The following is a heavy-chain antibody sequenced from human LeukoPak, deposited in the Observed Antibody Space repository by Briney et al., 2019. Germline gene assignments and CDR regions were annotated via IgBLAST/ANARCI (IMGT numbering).Heavy chain of an antibody. D-gene: IGHD3-22*01. J-gene: IGHJ4*02. V-gene: IGHV4-39*07. CDR1: GGSISSSSYY. CDR3: ARGQYYYDSSGYREESDY. CDR2: IYYSGST. Sequence: SETLSLTCTVSGGSISSSSYYWGWIRQPPGKGLEWIGSIYYSGSTYYNPSLKSRVTISVDTSNNQFSLKLSSVTAADTAVYYCARGQYYYDSSGYREESDYWGQGTLVTVSS.